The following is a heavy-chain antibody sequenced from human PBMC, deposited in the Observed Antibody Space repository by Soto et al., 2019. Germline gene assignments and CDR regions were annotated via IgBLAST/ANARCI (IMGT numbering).Heavy chain of an antibody. Sequence: VQLVESGGGVVQPGRSLRLSCAASGFTFSDYAMHWVRQAPGKGLEWVAVVSHDGRNTNYADTVQGRFNSSRDSSKNTVSLEMTSLRAEHTAVYYCAKGGRQWLVTSVFNYWGQGALVTVSS. J-gene: IGHJ4*02. CDR2: VSHDGRNT. V-gene: IGHV3-30*18. CDR3: AKGGRQWLVTSVFNY. CDR1: GFTFSDYA. D-gene: IGHD6-19*01.